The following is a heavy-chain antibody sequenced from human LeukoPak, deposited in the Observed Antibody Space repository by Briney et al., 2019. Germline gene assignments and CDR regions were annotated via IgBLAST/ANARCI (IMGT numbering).Heavy chain of an antibody. Sequence: GGSLRLSCVASGFTFSRHWMSWVRQVPGRGLEWVSSISSSSSYIYYADSVKGRFTISRDNAKNSLSLQMNSLRAEDTAVYYCARAWDYVWGSYPGVPGYWGQGTLVTVSS. CDR1: GFTFSRHW. CDR3: ARAWDYVWGSYPGVPGY. J-gene: IGHJ4*02. CDR2: ISSSSSYI. D-gene: IGHD3-16*02. V-gene: IGHV3-21*01.